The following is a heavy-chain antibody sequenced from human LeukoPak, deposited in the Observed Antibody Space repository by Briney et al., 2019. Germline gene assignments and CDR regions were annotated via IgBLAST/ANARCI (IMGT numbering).Heavy chain of an antibody. D-gene: IGHD3-22*01. CDR1: GGSFSGYY. CDR2: INHSGSN. J-gene: IGHJ3*02. V-gene: IGHV4-34*01. CDR3: ARGRPLYDSSGLPDAFDI. Sequence: SETLSLTGAGYGGSFSGYYWSWLRQPPGKGLEWIGEINHSGSNNYNPSLKSRGTISVDTSKNQFSLKLSSVTAADTAVYYCARGRPLYDSSGLPDAFDIWGQGTMVTVSS.